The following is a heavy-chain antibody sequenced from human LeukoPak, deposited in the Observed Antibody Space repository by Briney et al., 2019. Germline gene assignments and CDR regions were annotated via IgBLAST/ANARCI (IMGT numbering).Heavy chain of an antibody. D-gene: IGHD3-10*01. CDR1: GFTFSSYE. CDR2: ISSSGSII. V-gene: IGHV3-48*03. Sequence: GGSLRLSCAASGFTFSSYEMNWVRQAPGKGLEWVSYISSSGSIIYYADSVKGRFTISRDNAKNSLYLQMNSLRAEDTAVYYCGYFGSGSSDTPDSWGQGTLVTVSS. CDR3: GYFGSGSSDTPDS. J-gene: IGHJ5*01.